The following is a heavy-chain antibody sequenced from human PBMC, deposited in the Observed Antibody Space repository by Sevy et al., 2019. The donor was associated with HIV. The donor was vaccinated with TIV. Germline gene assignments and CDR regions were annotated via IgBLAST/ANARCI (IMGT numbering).Heavy chain of an antibody. V-gene: IGHV3-7*01. CDR2: INQDGSTT. D-gene: IGHD3-22*01. J-gene: IGHJ4*02. Sequence: GGSLRLSFDASGFSLSAYWMLWVRQAPGKGLEWVANINQDGSTTYYANSVRGRFTISRDNAKNLLFLHLSALRAEDTALYYCVRAMASVDSYWGQGTLVTVSS. CDR1: GFSLSAYW. CDR3: VRAMASVDSY.